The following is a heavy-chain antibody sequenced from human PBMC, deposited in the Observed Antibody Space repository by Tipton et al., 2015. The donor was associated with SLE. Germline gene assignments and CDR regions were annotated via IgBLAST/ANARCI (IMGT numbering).Heavy chain of an antibody. CDR1: GFTFNNYA. CDR2: VSGSGGST. Sequence: SLRLSCAASGFTFNNYAMSWVRQAPGKGLEWVSGVSGSGGSTYYADSVKGRFTISRDNSKNTLYLQMNSLRAEDTAVYYSAAGSLYGMDVWGQGTTVTVSS. CDR3: AAGSLYGMDV. V-gene: IGHV3-23*01. D-gene: IGHD6-13*01. J-gene: IGHJ6*02.